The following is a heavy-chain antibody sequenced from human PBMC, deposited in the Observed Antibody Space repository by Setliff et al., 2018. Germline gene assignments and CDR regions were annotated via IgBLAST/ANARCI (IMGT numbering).Heavy chain of an antibody. J-gene: IGHJ3*02. CDR3: VRVSKDYDSNGLYGFDI. CDR1: GFTFSNYW. D-gene: IGHD3-22*01. CDR2: IKQDGSTK. V-gene: IGHV3-7*01. Sequence: QPGGSLRLSCAASGFTFSNYWMTWVRQAPGKGLEWVANIKQDGSTKYYVKGRFTISRDNAKKSLYLQMNSLRAEDTATYYCVRVSKDYDSNGLYGFDIWGQGTMVTVSS.